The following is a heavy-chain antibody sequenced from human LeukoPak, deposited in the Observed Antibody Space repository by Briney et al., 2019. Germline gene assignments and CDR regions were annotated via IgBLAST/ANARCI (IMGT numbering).Heavy chain of an antibody. CDR1: GGPFRGFF. CDR2: VSHRGSA. Sequence: SETLSLTCAVYGGPFRGFFLSWIRQAPGKGLEGIGEVSHRGSANYNPSLTSRINISLDTSKSQFSLRLTSVPAADTAVYYCARGIFYGGRNQYIWLDLWGQGTLVTVSS. CDR3: ARGIFYGGRNQYIWLDL. D-gene: IGHD4-23*01. J-gene: IGHJ5*02. V-gene: IGHV4-34*01.